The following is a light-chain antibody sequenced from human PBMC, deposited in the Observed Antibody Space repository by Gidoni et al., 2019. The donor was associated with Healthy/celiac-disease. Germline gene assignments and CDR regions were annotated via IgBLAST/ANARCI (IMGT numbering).Light chain of an antibody. Sequence: DIVMTQSTLSLPVTPGEPASISCRSSQSLLHSNGYNYLDWYLQKPGQSPQLMIYLGSNRASGVPARFSGSGSGTDFTLKISGVEAEDVGVYYCMQALQTPLTFXQXTKVEIK. CDR1: QSLLHSNGYNY. CDR3: MQALQTPLT. J-gene: IGKJ1*01. CDR2: LGS. V-gene: IGKV2-28*01.